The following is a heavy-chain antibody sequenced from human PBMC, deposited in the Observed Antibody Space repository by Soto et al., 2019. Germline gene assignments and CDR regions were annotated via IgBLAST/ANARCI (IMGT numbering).Heavy chain of an antibody. Sequence: ASVKVSCKASGYTFTGYYMHWVRQAPGQGLEWMGWINPNSGGTNYARKFQGRVTMTRDTSISTAYMELSRLRSDDTAVYYCARVQQLVRGGYYYYGMDVWGQGTTVTVSS. D-gene: IGHD6-13*01. CDR1: GYTFTGYY. J-gene: IGHJ6*02. CDR2: INPNSGGT. V-gene: IGHV1-2*02. CDR3: ARVQQLVRGGYYYYGMDV.